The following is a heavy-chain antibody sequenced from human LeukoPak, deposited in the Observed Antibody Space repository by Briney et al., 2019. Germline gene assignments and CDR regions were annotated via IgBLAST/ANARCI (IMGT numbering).Heavy chain of an antibody. CDR3: ARSSSGVYGDLFQH. J-gene: IGHJ1*01. Sequence: PSETLSLTCTVSGGSISSGGYYWSWIRQHPGKGLESIGYIYYSGSTYYNPSLKSRVTISVDTSKNQFSLKLSSVTAADTAVYYCARSSSGVYGDLFQHWGQGTLVTVSS. CDR2: IYYSGST. V-gene: IGHV4-31*03. D-gene: IGHD4-17*01. CDR1: GGSISSGGYY.